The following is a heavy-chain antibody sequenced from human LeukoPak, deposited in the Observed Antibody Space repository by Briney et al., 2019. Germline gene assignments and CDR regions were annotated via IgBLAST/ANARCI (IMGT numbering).Heavy chain of an antibody. D-gene: IGHD2-2*01. V-gene: IGHV3-7*01. Sequence: GGSLRLSCAASEFSFSTNLMHWVRQTPGKGLEWVAELNEDGSVKYYVDSVKGRFTISRDNAKSLQFLQMYNLRTEDTGVYFCANVPRSTVSYWGRGTLVTVSS. CDR3: ANVPRSTVSY. CDR2: LNEDGSVK. CDR1: EFSFSTNL. J-gene: IGHJ4*02.